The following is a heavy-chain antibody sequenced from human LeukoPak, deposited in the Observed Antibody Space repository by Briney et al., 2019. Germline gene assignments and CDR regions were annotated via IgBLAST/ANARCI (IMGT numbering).Heavy chain of an antibody. V-gene: IGHV4-34*01. J-gene: IGHJ4*02. CDR2: INHSGST. D-gene: IGHD6-6*01. CDR1: GGSFSGYY. CDR3: ARDLAIAARPSPFDY. Sequence: SETLSLTCAVYGGSFSGYYWSWIRQPPGKGLEWIGEINHSGSTNYNPSLKSRVTISVDTSKNQFSLKLSSVTAADTAVYYCARDLAIAARPSPFDYWGQGTLVTVSS.